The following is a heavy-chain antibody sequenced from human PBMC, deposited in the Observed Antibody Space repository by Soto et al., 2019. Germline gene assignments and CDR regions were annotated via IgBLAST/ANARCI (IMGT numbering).Heavy chain of an antibody. CDR1: GGSXNNHY. CDR2: IYYSGST. D-gene: IGHD7-27*01. J-gene: IGHJ4*02. Sequence: PSETLSLTCTVSGGSXNNHYWSWIRQPPGQGLEWIGYIYYSGSTNYNPSLKSRVTMSVDTSKNQFSLKLSSLTAADTAIYYCARANWFFDYWGQGTLVTVSS. V-gene: IGHV4-59*11. CDR3: ARANWFFDY.